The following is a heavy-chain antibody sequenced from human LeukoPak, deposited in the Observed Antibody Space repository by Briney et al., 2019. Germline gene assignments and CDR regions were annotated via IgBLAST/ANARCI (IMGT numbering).Heavy chain of an antibody. V-gene: IGHV1-2*02. CDR2: INPNSGGT. Sequence: AASVKVSCKASGYTFTGYYMHWVGQAPGQGLEGMGWINPNSGGTNYAQKFQGRVTMTRDTSISTAYMEPSRLRSDDTAVYYCARDKGPYYYGSGSYFNYYGMDVWGQGTTVTVSS. D-gene: IGHD3-10*01. J-gene: IGHJ6*02. CDR3: ARDKGPYYYGSGSYFNYYGMDV. CDR1: GYTFTGYY.